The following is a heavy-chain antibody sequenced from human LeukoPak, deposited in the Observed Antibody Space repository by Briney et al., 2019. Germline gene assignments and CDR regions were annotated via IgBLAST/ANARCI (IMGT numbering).Heavy chain of an antibody. CDR3: ARREYGYFDY. CDR2: ISSSSSTI. V-gene: IGHV3-48*01. J-gene: IGHJ4*02. D-gene: IGHD3-10*01. CDR1: GFTFSSYS. Sequence: GGSLRLSCAASGFTFSSYSMNWVRQAPGKGLEWVSYISSSSSTIYYADSVKGRFTISRDNAKNSLYLQMNSLRAEDTAVYYCARREYGYFDYWGQGTLVTVSS.